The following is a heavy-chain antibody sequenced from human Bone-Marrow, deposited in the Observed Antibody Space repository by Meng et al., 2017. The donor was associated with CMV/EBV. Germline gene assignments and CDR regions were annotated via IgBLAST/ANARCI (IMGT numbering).Heavy chain of an antibody. CDR2: ISYDGSNK. J-gene: IGHJ4*02. D-gene: IGHD6-19*01. CDR1: GFTFSSYW. V-gene: IGHV3-30-3*01. CDR3: ARGPGRQWLTQLDY. Sequence: GESLKISCAAPGFTFSSYWMSWVRQAPGKGLEWVAVISYDGSNKYYADSVKARFTITRDNSKNTLYLQMNSLGAEDTAVYYCARGPGRQWLTQLDYWGQGTLVTVSS.